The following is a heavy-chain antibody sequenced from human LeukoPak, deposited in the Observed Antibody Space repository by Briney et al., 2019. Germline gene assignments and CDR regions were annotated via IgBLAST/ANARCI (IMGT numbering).Heavy chain of an antibody. CDR2: INHSGST. D-gene: IGHD3-10*01. V-gene: IGHV4-34*01. J-gene: IGHJ4*02. CDR3: ARGVIGRTKFDY. Sequence: PSETLSLTCAAHGGSFSGYYWSWIRQPPGKGLEWIGEINHSGSTNYNPSLKSRVTISVDTSKNQFSLKLSSVTAADTAVYYCARGVIGRTKFDYWGQGTLVTVSS. CDR1: GGSFSGYY.